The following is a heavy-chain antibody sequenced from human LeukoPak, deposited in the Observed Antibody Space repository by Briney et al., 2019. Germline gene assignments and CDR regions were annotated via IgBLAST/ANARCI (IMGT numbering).Heavy chain of an antibody. V-gene: IGHV4-59*01. D-gene: IGHD6-19*01. Sequence: SETLSLTCTVSGGSISSYYWSWIRQPPGKGLEWIGYIYYSGSTNHNPSLKSRVTISVDTSKNQFSLKLSSVTAADTAVYYCTSPGIAVAGSDYWGQGTLVTVSS. J-gene: IGHJ4*02. CDR2: IYYSGST. CDR3: TSPGIAVAGSDY. CDR1: GGSISSYY.